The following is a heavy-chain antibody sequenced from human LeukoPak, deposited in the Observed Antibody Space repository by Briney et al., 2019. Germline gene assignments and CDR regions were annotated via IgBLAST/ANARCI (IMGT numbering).Heavy chain of an antibody. CDR2: ISSSGGTI. J-gene: IGHJ4*02. V-gene: IGHV3-48*01. CDR3: ARYDSNRKFDY. Sequence: PGGSLRLSCAASGFAFSSRSMNWVRQAPGKGLEWVSYISSSGGTIFYADSVKGRFTISRDNAKNSLYLQLNSLRAEDTAVYYCARYDSNRKFDYWGQGTLVTVSS. CDR1: GFAFSSRS. D-gene: IGHD4-11*01.